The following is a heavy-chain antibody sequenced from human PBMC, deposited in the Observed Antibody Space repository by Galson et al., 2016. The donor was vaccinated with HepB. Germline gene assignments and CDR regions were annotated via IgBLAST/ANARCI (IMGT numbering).Heavy chain of an antibody. Sequence: SVKVSCKASGYTFTSHDIDWVRQSTGQGLEWMGWMNPNGGDTYYAQKFQGRVNMTRNTAINTAYMEMSALTSEDTAVYYCARGRSPGDHGGVSDGMDVWGQGTTVTVSS. CDR1: GYTFTSHD. V-gene: IGHV1-8*01. CDR2: MNPNGGDT. CDR3: ARGRSPGDHGGVSDGMDV. J-gene: IGHJ6*02. D-gene: IGHD3-16*01.